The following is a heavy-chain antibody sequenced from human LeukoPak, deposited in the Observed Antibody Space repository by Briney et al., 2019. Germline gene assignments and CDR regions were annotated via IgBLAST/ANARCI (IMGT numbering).Heavy chain of an antibody. J-gene: IGHJ4*02. CDR3: AKGTYGRSGDYRTYFDT. D-gene: IGHD3-22*01. CDR2: LWHDGSLQ. CDR1: GFTVTSCG. V-gene: IGHV3-33*06. Sequence: GGSLRLSCAASGFTVTSCGIRWVRQAPGKGLEWVSLLWHDGSLQYYADSVEGRFTVSRDTSKNTVYLQMDNLRAEDTAVYYCAKGTYGRSGDYRTYFDTWGQGTLVIVSS.